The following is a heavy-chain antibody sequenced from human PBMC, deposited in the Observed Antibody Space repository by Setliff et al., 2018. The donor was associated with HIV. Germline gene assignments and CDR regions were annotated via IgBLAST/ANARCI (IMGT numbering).Heavy chain of an antibody. CDR1: GFTFSSYA. J-gene: IGHJ4*02. CDR2: ISGSGRST. V-gene: IGHV3-23*01. D-gene: IGHD3-16*02. CDR3: VVVPLYENVYDNIWGSYRPLDY. Sequence: PGGSLRLSCAASGFTFSSYAMNWVRQAPGKGLEWVSAISGSGRSTYYADSVKFQDRLTITADASTDTTYMELSSLRSEDTAVYYCVVVPLYENVYDNIWGSYRPLDYWGQGTLVTVSS.